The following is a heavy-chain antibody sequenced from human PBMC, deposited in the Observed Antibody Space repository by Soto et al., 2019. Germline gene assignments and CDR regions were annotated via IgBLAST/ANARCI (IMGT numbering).Heavy chain of an antibody. CDR3: ATQDGYGSSRGGWYSSGWRRLDLDY. CDR2: INHSGST. J-gene: IGHJ4*02. Sequence: PSETLSLTCAVYGGSFSGYYWSWIRQPPGKGLEWIGEINHSGSTNYNPSLKSRVTISVDASKNQFSLKLSSVTAADTAVYYCATQDGYGSSRGGWYSSGWRRLDLDYWGQGTLVA. V-gene: IGHV4-34*01. CDR1: GGSFSGYY. D-gene: IGHD6-19*01.